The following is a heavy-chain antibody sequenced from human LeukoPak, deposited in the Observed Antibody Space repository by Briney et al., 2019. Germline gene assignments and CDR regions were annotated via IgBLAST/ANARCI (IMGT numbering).Heavy chain of an antibody. J-gene: IGHJ4*02. V-gene: IGHV1-3*01. Sequence: GASVKVSCKASGCPFTNYAYHWVRQAPGQGLEWLGWINAGNDDTKYSQKFQGRVTITRDTSASTAYMELSSLTFEDTAVYYCARGPPNWGMVGYWGQGTLVTVSS. CDR3: ARGPPNWGMVGY. D-gene: IGHD7-27*01. CDR1: GCPFTNYA. CDR2: INAGNDDT.